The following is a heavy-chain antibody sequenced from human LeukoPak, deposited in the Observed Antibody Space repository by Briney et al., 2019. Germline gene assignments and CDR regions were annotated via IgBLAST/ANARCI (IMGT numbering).Heavy chain of an antibody. Sequence: GGSLRLSCAASGLTFSSNYMSWVRQAPGKGLEWVSVIYSGGSTYYADSVKGRLTISRHNSKNTLYLQMNSLRAEDTAVYYCASSSGWYGDAFDIWGQGTMVTVSS. V-gene: IGHV3-53*04. CDR1: GLTFSSNY. J-gene: IGHJ3*02. D-gene: IGHD6-19*01. CDR2: IYSGGST. CDR3: ASSSGWYGDAFDI.